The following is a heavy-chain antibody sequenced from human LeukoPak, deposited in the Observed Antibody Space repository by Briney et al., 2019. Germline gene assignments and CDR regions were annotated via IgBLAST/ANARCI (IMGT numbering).Heavy chain of an antibody. D-gene: IGHD1-26*01. J-gene: IGHJ3*02. CDR3: ARHLYREWELLEEPCCDPFDI. V-gene: IGHV4-39*01. CDR1: GGSLSSSTYY. Sequence: SETLSLTCTVSGGSLSSSTYYWGWIRQPPGKGLEWIGTIYYSGTTYYNPSLKSRVTISVDTSKNQFSLKLSSVTAAGTAVYYCARHLYREWELLEEPCCDPFDIWGQGTMVTVSS. CDR2: IYYSGTT.